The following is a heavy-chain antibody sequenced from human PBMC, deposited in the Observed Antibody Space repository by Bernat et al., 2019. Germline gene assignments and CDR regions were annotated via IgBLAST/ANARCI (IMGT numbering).Heavy chain of an antibody. D-gene: IGHD3-3*01. J-gene: IGHJ4*02. V-gene: IGHV3-30*18. CDR1: GFTFSSYG. Sequence: QVQLVESGGGVVQPGRSLRLSCAASGFTFSSYGMHWVRQAPGKGLEWVAVISYDGSNKYYADSVKGRFTISRDNSKNTLYLQMNSLRAEDMAVYYCAKDLRFLEWLFPYYWGQGTLVTVSS. CDR2: ISYDGSNK. CDR3: AKDLRFLEWLFPYY.